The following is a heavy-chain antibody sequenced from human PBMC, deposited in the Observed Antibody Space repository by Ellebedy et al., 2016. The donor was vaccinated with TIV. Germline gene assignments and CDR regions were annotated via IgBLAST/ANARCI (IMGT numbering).Heavy chain of an antibody. V-gene: IGHV1-18*01. CDR2: ISTYNGNT. CDR1: GYTFTSYG. J-gene: IGHJ6*03. D-gene: IGHD2-2*01. CDR3: ARDGIGWYQLPTGDYMDV. Sequence: ASVKVSCXASGYTFTSYGISWVRQAPGQGLEWMGWISTYNGNTNYAQKLQGRVTMTTDTSTSTAYMEVRNLRSDDTAVYYCARDGIGWYQLPTGDYMDVWGKGTTVTVSS.